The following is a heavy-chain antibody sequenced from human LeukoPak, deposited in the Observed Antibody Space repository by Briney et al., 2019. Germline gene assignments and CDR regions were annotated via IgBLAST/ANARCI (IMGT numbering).Heavy chain of an antibody. D-gene: IGHD1-1*01. Sequence: PGGSLRLSCAASGFTFSYYSMNWVRQAPGKGLEWVSVIYSGGSTYYADSVKGRFTISRDNSKNTLYLQMNSLRAEDTAVYYCARFRTTSDYFDYWGQGTLVTVSS. V-gene: IGHV3-53*01. J-gene: IGHJ4*02. CDR1: GFTFSYYS. CDR3: ARFRTTSDYFDY. CDR2: IYSGGST.